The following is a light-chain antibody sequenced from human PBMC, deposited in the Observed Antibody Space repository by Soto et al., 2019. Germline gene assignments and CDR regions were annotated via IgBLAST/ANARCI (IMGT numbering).Light chain of an antibody. CDR1: QSVSNY. J-gene: IGKJ1*01. V-gene: IGKV3-20*01. CDR3: QHYGSSRT. Sequence: EIVLTQSPGTLSLSPGERATLSCRASQSVSNYLAWYQQKPGQAPRLLLYGTSSRATGIPERFSGSGSGTDFTLTISRLEPEDFAVYYCQHYGSSRTFGQGTKVDIK. CDR2: GTS.